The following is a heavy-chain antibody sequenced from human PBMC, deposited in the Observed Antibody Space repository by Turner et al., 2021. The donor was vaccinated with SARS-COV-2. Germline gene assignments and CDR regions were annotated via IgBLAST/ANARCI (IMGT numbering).Heavy chain of an antibody. Sequence: QVQLVQSGAEVKKPGASVKVSCKASGYTFTGYYMHWVRQAPGQVLEWVGWINPNSGGTNDAQKFQGRVTMTRDTSISTAYMELSRLRSDDTAVYYCAVLEMATITDAFDIWGQGTMVTVSS. D-gene: IGHD5-12*01. CDR3: AVLEMATITDAFDI. CDR1: GYTFTGYY. CDR2: INPNSGGT. J-gene: IGHJ3*02. V-gene: IGHV1-2*02.